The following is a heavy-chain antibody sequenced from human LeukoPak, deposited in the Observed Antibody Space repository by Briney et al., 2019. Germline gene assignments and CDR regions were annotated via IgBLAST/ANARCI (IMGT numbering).Heavy chain of an antibody. CDR1: GASLNDYY. Sequence: PSETLSLTCTVSGASLNDYYWSWIRQPPGKALEWIGFIHSSGSANSNPSLTSRVTISIDTSKNQFSLNLRSLTAADTAVYFCACGAGDGDNFGFDYWGQGTLAAVSS. D-gene: IGHD5-24*01. CDR3: ACGAGDGDNFGFDY. J-gene: IGHJ4*02. V-gene: IGHV4-59*12. CDR2: IHSSGSA.